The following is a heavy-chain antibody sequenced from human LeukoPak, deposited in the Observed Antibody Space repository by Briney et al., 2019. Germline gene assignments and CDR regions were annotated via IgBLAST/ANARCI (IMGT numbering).Heavy chain of an antibody. V-gene: IGHV3-21*01. J-gene: IGHJ4*02. Sequence: GGSLRLSCAASGFTFSSYSMNWVRQAPGKGLEWVSSISSSSYIDYADSVKGRFTISRDNAKNSLYLQMNSLRAEDTAVYYCASTVEMLREPGYWGQGTLVTVSS. CDR3: ASTVEMLREPGY. CDR2: ISSSSYI. CDR1: GFTFSSYS. D-gene: IGHD5-24*01.